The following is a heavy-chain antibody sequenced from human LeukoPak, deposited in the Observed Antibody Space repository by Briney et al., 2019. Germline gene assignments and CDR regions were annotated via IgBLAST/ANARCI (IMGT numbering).Heavy chain of an antibody. CDR1: GFTFGDYA. CDR2: IRSKAYGGTT. V-gene: IGHV3-49*04. Sequence: GGSLRLSCTASGFTFGDYAMSWVRQAPGKGLEWVGFIRSKAYGGTTEYAASVKGRFTISRDDSKSIAYLQMNSLKTEDTAVYYCTRGYYYGSGTLEGLFDYWGQGTLVTVSS. J-gene: IGHJ4*02. D-gene: IGHD3-10*01. CDR3: TRGYYYGSGTLEGLFDY.